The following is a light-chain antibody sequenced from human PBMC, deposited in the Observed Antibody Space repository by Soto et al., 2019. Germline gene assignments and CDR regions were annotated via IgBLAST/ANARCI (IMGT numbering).Light chain of an antibody. CDR3: LQDYNYPPT. V-gene: IGKV3D-15*01. CDR2: GAS. Sequence: EIVMTQPPATLSVSPGERATLSCRASQSVSSNLAWYQHKAGQAPRLLIYGASSRATGIPDRFSGSGSGTDFTLTISRLEPEDFATYYCLQDYNYPPTFGQGTKVDIK. CDR1: QSVSSN. J-gene: IGKJ1*01.